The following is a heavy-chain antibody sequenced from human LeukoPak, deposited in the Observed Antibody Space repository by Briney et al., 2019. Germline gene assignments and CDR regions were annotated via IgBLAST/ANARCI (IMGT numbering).Heavy chain of an antibody. V-gene: IGHV3-48*01. CDR3: ARDRAGGAYYYDSSGYYY. Sequence: GGSLRLSCAASGFTFSSYSMNWVRQAPGKGLEWVSYISSSGNTIYYADSVKGRVTISRDNAKDSLYLQMNSLSAEDAAVYYCARDRAGGAYYYDSSGYYYWGQGTLVTVSS. J-gene: IGHJ4*02. D-gene: IGHD3-22*01. CDR2: ISSSGNTI. CDR1: GFTFSSYS.